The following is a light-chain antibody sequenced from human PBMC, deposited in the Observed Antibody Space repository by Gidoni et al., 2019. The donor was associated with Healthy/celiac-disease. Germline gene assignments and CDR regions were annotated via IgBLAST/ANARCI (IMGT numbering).Light chain of an antibody. J-gene: IGKJ2*01. CDR2: GTS. Sequence: EIVLTQSPCTLTWSPGERATLSCRATQSVSISYVAWYQRKPGQAPRLLIYGTSSSATRIPDRLGGNGSGTDFTLTISRLEHDDYAVYYCQQYGNSLPYTFGQGTKLEIK. V-gene: IGKV3-20*01. CDR1: QSVSISY. CDR3: QQYGNSLPYT.